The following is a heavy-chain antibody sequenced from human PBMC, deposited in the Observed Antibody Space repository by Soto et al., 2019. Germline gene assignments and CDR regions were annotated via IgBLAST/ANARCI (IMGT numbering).Heavy chain of an antibody. CDR2: ISSTSSTI. Sequence: GGSLRLSCAASGFTLSYSFMSWVRQAPGKGLEWVSYISSTSSTIYYADSVKGRFTISRDNAKNSLYLQMNSLRAEDTAVYYCAREWEPDAFDIWGQGTMVTVSS. J-gene: IGHJ3*02. V-gene: IGHV3-48*01. CDR1: GFTLSYSF. CDR3: AREWEPDAFDI. D-gene: IGHD1-26*01.